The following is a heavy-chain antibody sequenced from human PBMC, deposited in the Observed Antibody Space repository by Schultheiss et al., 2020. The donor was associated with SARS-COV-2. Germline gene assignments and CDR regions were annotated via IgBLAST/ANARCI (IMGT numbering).Heavy chain of an antibody. V-gene: IGHV3-53*01. CDR1: GFTVSSNY. J-gene: IGHJ6*02. Sequence: GGSLRLSCAASGFTVSSNYMSWVRQAPGKGLEWVSVIYSGGSTYYADSVKGRFTISRDNSKNTLYLQMNSLRAEDTAVYYCAKIRGCSGGSCYSYYYYAMDVWGQGTTVTVSS. D-gene: IGHD2-15*01. CDR3: AKIRGCSGGSCYSYYYYAMDV. CDR2: IYSGGST.